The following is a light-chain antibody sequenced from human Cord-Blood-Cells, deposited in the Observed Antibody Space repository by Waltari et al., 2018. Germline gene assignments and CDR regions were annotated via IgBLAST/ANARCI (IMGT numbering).Light chain of an antibody. V-gene: IGKV3-11*01. CDR1: QSVSSY. CDR3: YSRHT. CDR2: DAS. J-gene: IGKJ5*01. Sequence: EIVLTQSPATLSLSPGERATLSCRASQSVSSYLAWYQQKTGHAPRLLIYDASNSATGIPDRLSGSGFGTDFTLNISIFECDGFPRYLHYSRHTF.